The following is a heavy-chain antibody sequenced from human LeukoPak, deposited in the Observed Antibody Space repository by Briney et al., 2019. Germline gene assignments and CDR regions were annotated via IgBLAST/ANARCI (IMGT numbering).Heavy chain of an antibody. Sequence: GGSLRLSCAASGFTLSRHPIFWVRQAPGKGLEWVAFIRYNGNNQYYADSVKGRFTISRDNSKNTLYLQMNSLKGDDTAVYYCAKDSAFYYIDVWGKGTTVIISS. J-gene: IGHJ6*03. CDR3: AKDSAFYYIDV. D-gene: IGHD3-10*01. V-gene: IGHV3-30*02. CDR2: IRYNGNNQ. CDR1: GFTLSRHP.